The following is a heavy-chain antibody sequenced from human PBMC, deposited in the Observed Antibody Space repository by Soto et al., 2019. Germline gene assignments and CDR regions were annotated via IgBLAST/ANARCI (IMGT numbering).Heavy chain of an antibody. V-gene: IGHV4-38-2*02. CDR2: IYHSGST. CDR1: GYSISSGYY. D-gene: IGHD2-8*02. CDR3: ARDTVSLSTRHFDY. Sequence: SETLSLTCAVSGYSISSGYYWGWIRQPPGKGLEWIGSIYHSGSTYYNPSLKSRVTISVDTSKNQFSLKLSSVTAADTAVYYCARDTVSLSTRHFDYWGQGTLVTVSS. J-gene: IGHJ4*02.